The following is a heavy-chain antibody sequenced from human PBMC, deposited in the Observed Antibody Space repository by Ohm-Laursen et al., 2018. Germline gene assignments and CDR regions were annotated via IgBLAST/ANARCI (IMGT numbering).Heavy chain of an antibody. Sequence: SLRLSCSASEVTFSSYWLSWVRQAPGKGLEWVANIKQDGTEKRYVGSVMGRFTISRDNTKNSLYLQMNSLRAEDTAVYYCARELGIPVTPIDYWGQGTLVTVSS. CDR2: IKQDGTEK. V-gene: IGHV3-7*01. CDR3: ARELGIPVTPIDY. J-gene: IGHJ4*02. CDR1: EVTFSSYW. D-gene: IGHD2-2*01.